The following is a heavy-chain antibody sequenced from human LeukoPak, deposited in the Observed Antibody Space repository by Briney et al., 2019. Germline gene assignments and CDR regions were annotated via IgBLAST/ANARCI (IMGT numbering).Heavy chain of an antibody. CDR1: GFTFRTYG. D-gene: IGHD3-10*01. CDR3: ARVEGRFYGSGSYRGFDY. J-gene: IGHJ4*02. Sequence: GGSLRLSCAASGFTFRTYGMHWVRQAPGKGLEWVSVSCYDGSNEYYADSVKGRFTISRDNSKNTLYLQMNSLRAEDTAMYYCARVEGRFYGSGSYRGFDYWGQGTLVTVSS. CDR2: SCYDGSNE. V-gene: IGHV3-33*01.